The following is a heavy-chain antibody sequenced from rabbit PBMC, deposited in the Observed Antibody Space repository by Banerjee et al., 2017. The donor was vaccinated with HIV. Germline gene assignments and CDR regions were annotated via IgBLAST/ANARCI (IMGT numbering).Heavy chain of an antibody. J-gene: IGHJ4*01. D-gene: IGHD1-1*01. CDR2: IDTSSGST. CDR1: GFSLSNKYI. V-gene: IGHV1S40*01. Sequence: QSLEESGGDLVKPGASLTLTCTASGFSLSNKYIMCWFRQAPGKGLEWIGCIDTSSGSTAYASWAKGRFTISKTSSTTVTLQMTSLTAADTATYFCARDDANNGGYYLNLWGPGTLVTVS. CDR3: ARDDANNGGYYLNL.